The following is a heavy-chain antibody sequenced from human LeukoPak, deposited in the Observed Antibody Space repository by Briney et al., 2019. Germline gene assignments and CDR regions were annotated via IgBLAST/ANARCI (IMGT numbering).Heavy chain of an antibody. CDR3: ARDQAGGKVDY. J-gene: IGHJ4*02. CDR2: IYYSGST. V-gene: IGHV4-31*03. CDR1: GGSISSGGYY. Sequence: SQTLSLTCTVSGGSISSGGYYWSWIRQHAGKGLEWIGYIYYSGSTYYNPSLKSRVTISVDTSKNQFSLKLSSVTAADTAVYYCARDQAGGKVDYWGQGTLVTVSS. D-gene: IGHD2-8*02.